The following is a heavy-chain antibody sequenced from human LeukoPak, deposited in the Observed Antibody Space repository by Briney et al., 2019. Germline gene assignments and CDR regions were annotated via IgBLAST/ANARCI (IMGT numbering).Heavy chain of an antibody. Sequence: GESLRLSCAASGFTFSSYGMHWVRQAPGKGLEWVALISYDGSNKYYADSVKGRFTISRDNSKNTLYLQMNSLRAEDTALYYCAKAHCSPTSCSRIDYWGQGTLVTVSS. CDR1: GFTFSSYG. J-gene: IGHJ4*02. CDR2: ISYDGSNK. CDR3: AKAHCSPTSCSRIDY. V-gene: IGHV3-30*18. D-gene: IGHD2-2*01.